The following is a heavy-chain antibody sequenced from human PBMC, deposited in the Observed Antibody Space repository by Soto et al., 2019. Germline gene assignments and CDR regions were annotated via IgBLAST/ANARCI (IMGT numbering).Heavy chain of an antibody. CDR2: ISYDGSNK. D-gene: IGHD4-17*01. Sequence: VQLVESGGGVVQPGRSLRLSCAASGFTFSSYAMHWVRQAPGKGLEWVAVISYDGSNKYYADSVKGRFTISRDNSKNTLYLQMNSLRAEDTAVYYCARDGSTVPRGLFDYWGQGTLVTVSS. V-gene: IGHV3-30-3*01. CDR1: GFTFSSYA. J-gene: IGHJ4*02. CDR3: ARDGSTVPRGLFDY.